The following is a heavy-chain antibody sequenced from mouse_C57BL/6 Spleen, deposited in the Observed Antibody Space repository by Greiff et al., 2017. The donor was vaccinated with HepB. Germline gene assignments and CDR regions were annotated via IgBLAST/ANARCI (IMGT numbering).Heavy chain of an antibody. CDR2: IWTGGGT. V-gene: IGHV2-9-1*01. CDR1: GFSLTSYA. D-gene: IGHD2-5*01. CDR3: ARDGDYSNHWYFDV. J-gene: IGHJ1*03. Sequence: VKLQESGPGLVAPSQSLSITCTVSGFSLTSYAISWVRQPPGKGLEWLGVIWTGGGTNYNSALKSRLSISKDNSKSQVFLTMNSLQTDDTARYYCARDGDYSNHWYFDVWGTGTTVTVSS.